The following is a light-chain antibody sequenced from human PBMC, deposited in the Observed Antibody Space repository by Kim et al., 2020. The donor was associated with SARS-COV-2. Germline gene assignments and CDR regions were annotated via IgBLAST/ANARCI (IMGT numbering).Light chain of an antibody. V-gene: IGKV3-11*01. CDR1: QSVSSY. CDR2: GAS. Sequence: EIVLTQSPATLSLSPGERATLSCRASQSVSSYLAWYQQKPGQAPRLLIYGASNRATGIPARFSGSGSGTDFTLTISSLEPEDFAVYYCQHRINWPWTFGQGTKVEIK. J-gene: IGKJ1*01. CDR3: QHRINWPWT.